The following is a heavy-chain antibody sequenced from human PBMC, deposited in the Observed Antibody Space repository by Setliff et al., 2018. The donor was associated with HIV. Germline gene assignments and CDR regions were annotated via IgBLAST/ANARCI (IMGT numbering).Heavy chain of an antibody. CDR3: ARLFSGSPGDY. CDR2: IYYLGNT. J-gene: IGHJ4*02. Sequence: PSETLSLTCTVSGGSITSSSNYWGWIRQPPGEGLEWIGSIYYLGNTYYNPSLKSRLTISVDTSRSLFSLHLSSVTAADTAVYYCARLFSGSPGDYWGQGTLVTVSS. D-gene: IGHD3-10*01. V-gene: IGHV4-39*01. CDR1: GGSITSSSNY.